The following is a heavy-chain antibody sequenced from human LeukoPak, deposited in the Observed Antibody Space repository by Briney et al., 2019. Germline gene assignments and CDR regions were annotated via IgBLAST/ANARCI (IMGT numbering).Heavy chain of an antibody. J-gene: IGHJ5*02. CDR1: GYTFTSYG. D-gene: IGHD4-17*01. CDR2: ISAYNGNT. V-gene: IGHV1-18*01. CDR3: ARGRPPLRHLKRYNWFDP. Sequence: ASVKVSCKASGYTFTSYGISWVRQAPGQGLEWMGWISAYNGNTNYAQKLQGRVTMTRNTSISTAYMELSSLRSEDTAVYYCARGRPPLRHLKRYNWFDPWGQGTLVTVSS.